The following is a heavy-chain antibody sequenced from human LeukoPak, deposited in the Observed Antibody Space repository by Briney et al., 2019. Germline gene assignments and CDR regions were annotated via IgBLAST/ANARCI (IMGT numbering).Heavy chain of an antibody. D-gene: IGHD6-19*01. CDR3: ASYSSGWSWFDY. CDR2: IYYSGST. Sequence: SETLSPTCTVSGGSISSSSYYWGWIRQPPGKGLEWIGSIYYSGSTYYNPSLKSRVTISVDTSKNQFSLKLSSVTAADTAVYYCASYSSGWSWFDYWGQGTLVTVSS. V-gene: IGHV4-39*01. J-gene: IGHJ4*01. CDR1: GGSISSSSYY.